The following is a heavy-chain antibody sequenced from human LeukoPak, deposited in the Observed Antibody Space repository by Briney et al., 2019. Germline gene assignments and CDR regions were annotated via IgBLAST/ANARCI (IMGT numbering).Heavy chain of an antibody. CDR2: INPNSGGT. CDR3: ARNIVLMVYAIGHMNAFDI. D-gene: IGHD2-8*01. V-gene: IGHV1-2*02. CDR1: GYTFTGYY. J-gene: IGHJ3*02. Sequence: ASVKVSCKASGYTFTGYYMHWVRQAPGQGLEWMGWINPNSGGTNYAQKFQGRVTMTRDTSISTAYMELSRLRSDDTAVYYCARNIVLMVYAIGHMNAFDIWGQGTMVTVSS.